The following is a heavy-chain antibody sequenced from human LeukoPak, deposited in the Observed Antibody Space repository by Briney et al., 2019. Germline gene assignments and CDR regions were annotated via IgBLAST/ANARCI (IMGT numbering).Heavy chain of an antibody. D-gene: IGHD3-9*01. CDR1: GFTFTAFG. CDR3: AKDGKALRYFDWLPTPFDY. Sequence: GGSLRLSCATSGFTFTAFGMHWVRQPPGKGLEWVAFIRYDGSNEYYAQSVKGRFTISRDNSKNTLYLQMNSLRAEDTAVYYCAKDGKALRYFDWLPTPFDYWGQGTLVTVSS. J-gene: IGHJ4*02. CDR2: IRYDGSNE. V-gene: IGHV3-30*02.